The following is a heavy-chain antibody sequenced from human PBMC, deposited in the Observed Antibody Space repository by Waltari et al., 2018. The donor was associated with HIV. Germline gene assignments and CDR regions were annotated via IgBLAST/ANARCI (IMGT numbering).Heavy chain of an antibody. V-gene: IGHV3-7*01. D-gene: IGHD3-22*01. Sequence: EVQLVESGGGLVQPGGSLRLSCAASGFPFSSYCMTWVRQAPGQGLEWVANIKQDGSEKDSVDSVKGRFTISRDNAKNSLYLQMNSLRGEDTAVYYCARESTQITMILVVNKGGFDYWGQGTLVTVSS. J-gene: IGHJ4*02. CDR3: ARESTQITMILVVNKGGFDY. CDR2: IKQDGSEK. CDR1: GFPFSSYC.